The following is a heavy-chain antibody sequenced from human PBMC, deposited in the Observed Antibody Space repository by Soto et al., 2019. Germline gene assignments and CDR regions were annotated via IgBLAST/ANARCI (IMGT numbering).Heavy chain of an antibody. CDR2: IDPSDSYT. V-gene: IGHV5-10-1*01. CDR1: GYSFTSYW. J-gene: IGHJ3*02. CDR3: ARHPQDIVEGGAFDI. Sequence: GESLKISCKGSGYSFTSYWISWVRQMPGKGLEWMGRIDPSDSYTNYSPSFQGHVTISADKSISTAYLQWSSLKASDTAMYYCARHPQDIVEGGAFDIWGQGTMVTVSS. D-gene: IGHD2-15*01.